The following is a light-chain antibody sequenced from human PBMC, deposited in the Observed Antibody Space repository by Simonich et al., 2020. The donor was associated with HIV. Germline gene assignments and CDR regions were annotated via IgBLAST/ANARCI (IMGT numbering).Light chain of an antibody. V-gene: IGLV2-23*02. CDR1: SSDVGGYNY. CDR2: DVS. Sequence: QSALTQPASVSGSPGQSITISCTGTSSDVGGYNYVSWYQQPPGKSPKLLIYDVSKRPSGVSNRFSGSNSGNTASLTISGLQAEDEADYYCCSYAGSSTLVFGGGTKLTVL. J-gene: IGLJ3*02. CDR3: CSYAGSSTLV.